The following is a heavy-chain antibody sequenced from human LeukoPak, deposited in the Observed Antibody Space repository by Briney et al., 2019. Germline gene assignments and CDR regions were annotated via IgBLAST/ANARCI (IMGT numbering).Heavy chain of an antibody. CDR3: AKDEAGYYGSGTFDY. J-gene: IGHJ4*02. D-gene: IGHD3-10*01. Sequence: GGSLRLSCAASGFTFSSYAMSWVRQAPGKGLEWVSAISGSGGSTYYADFVKGRFTISRDNSKNTLYLQMNSLRAEDTAVYYCAKDEAGYYGSGTFDYWGQGTLVTVSS. CDR1: GFTFSSYA. CDR2: ISGSGGST. V-gene: IGHV3-23*01.